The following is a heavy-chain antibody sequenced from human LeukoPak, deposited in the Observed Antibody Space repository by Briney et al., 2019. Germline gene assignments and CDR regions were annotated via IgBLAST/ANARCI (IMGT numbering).Heavy chain of an antibody. D-gene: IGHD4-17*01. CDR2: FDPEDGET. V-gene: IGHV1-24*01. Sequence: GASVKVSCKVSGYTLTELSMHWVRQAPGKGLERMGGFDPEDGETIYAQKFQGRVTMTEDTSTDTAYMELSSLRSEDTAVYYCATLDYGDSQGDYWGQGTLVTVSS. CDR3: ATLDYGDSQGDY. CDR1: GYTLTELS. J-gene: IGHJ4*02.